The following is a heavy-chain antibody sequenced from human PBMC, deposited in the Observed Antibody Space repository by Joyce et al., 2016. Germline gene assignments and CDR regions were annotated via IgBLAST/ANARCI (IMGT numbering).Heavy chain of an antibody. CDR2: IYCDDDK. D-gene: IGHD6-19*01. CDR3: AHRRPTLVAGEEYFLH. Sequence: QITLKESGPTLVKPTETLTLTCTFSGVSLTTGGMGVGWICQPPGKALEWLAVIYCDDDKRYSPSLNNRITITKDTSKNQVVLTMTNMDPGDTATYYCAHRRPTLVAGEEYFLHWGQGTLVTVSS. V-gene: IGHV2-5*02. J-gene: IGHJ1*01. CDR1: GVSLTTGGMG.